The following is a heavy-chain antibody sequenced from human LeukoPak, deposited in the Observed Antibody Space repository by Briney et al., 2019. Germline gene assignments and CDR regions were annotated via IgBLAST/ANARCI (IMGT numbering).Heavy chain of an antibody. CDR2: IYYSGST. CDR3: ARADYDILTGMGY. V-gene: IGHV4-59*01. J-gene: IGHJ4*02. CDR1: GGSISSYY. Sequence: SETLSLTCTVSGGSISSYYWSWIRQPPGKGLEWIGYIYYSGSTNYNPSLKSRVTISVDRSKNQFSLKLSSVTAADTAVYYCARADYDILTGMGYWGQGTLVTVSS. D-gene: IGHD3-9*01.